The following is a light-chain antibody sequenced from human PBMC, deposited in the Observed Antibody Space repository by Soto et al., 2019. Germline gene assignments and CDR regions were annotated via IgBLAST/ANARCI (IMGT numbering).Light chain of an antibody. Sequence: EIVLTQSPATLSLSPGERATLSCRASQSVTSDLAWYQQKPGQAPRLLISDASNRATGIPARFSGSGSGTDFTLTISSLEHEDFAVYYCQQRYNWPRTFGQGTKVEIK. CDR1: QSVTSD. V-gene: IGKV3-11*01. CDR2: DAS. J-gene: IGKJ1*01. CDR3: QQRYNWPRT.